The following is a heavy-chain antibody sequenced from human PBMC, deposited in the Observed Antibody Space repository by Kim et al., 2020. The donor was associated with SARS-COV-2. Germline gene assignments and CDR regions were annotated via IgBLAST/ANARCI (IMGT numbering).Heavy chain of an antibody. D-gene: IGHD6-13*01. CDR2: IYWDDDK. CDR1: RLSLTTSGVG. CDR3: AHKPDISAPGPAGFDY. V-gene: IGHV2-5*02. J-gene: IGHJ4*02. Sequence: SGPTLVNPAQTLTLTCTFSRLSLTTSGVGVGWIRQPPGKALEWLALIYWDDDKRYSPSLRSRLTITKVTSSNQVVLIMTNMDPVDTATYYCAHKPDISAPGPAGFDYWGQGILVTVSS.